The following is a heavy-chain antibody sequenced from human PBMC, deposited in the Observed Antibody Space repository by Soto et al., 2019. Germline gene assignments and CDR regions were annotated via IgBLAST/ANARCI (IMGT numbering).Heavy chain of an antibody. Sequence: GGSLRLSCAASGFTFGGYDMSWVRQTPEKGLEWISVISGSGDYTDYADSVKGRFTISRDNSKITLFLQMKSLRAEDTGVYYCAPAGAYYYGSGRYLPFDHWGPGTLVTVSS. CDR1: GFTFGGYD. V-gene: IGHV3-23*01. CDR2: ISGSGDYT. D-gene: IGHD3-10*01. J-gene: IGHJ4*02. CDR3: APAGAYYYGSGRYLPFDH.